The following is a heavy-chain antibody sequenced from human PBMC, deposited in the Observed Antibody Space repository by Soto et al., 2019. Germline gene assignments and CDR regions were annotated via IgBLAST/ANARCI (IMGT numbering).Heavy chain of an antibody. V-gene: IGHV4-59*01. CDR1: GGSISRYY. CDR2: IYYSGST. D-gene: IGHD2-2*01. Sequence: QVQLQESGPGLVKPSETLSLTCTVSGGSISRYYWSWIRQPPGKGLEWIGYIYYSGSTNYNPSLKSRVTISVDTSKNQFSLKLSSVTAADTAVYYCARGHCSSTSCPENWFDPWGQGTLVTVSS. J-gene: IGHJ5*02. CDR3: ARGHCSSTSCPENWFDP.